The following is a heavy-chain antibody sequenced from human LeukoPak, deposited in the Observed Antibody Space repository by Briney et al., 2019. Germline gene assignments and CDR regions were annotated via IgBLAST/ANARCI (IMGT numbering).Heavy chain of an antibody. Sequence: GGSLRLSCAASGFSTRTYSMGWVRQAPGKGLEWVSYIGSTSIYADSVKGRFTISRDNSKNTLYLQMNSLRAEDTAVYYCARDPGIVGAHFDYWGQGTLVTVSS. CDR3: ARDPGIVGAHFDY. J-gene: IGHJ4*02. CDR2: IGSTSI. D-gene: IGHD1-26*01. CDR1: GFSTRTYS. V-gene: IGHV3-48*01.